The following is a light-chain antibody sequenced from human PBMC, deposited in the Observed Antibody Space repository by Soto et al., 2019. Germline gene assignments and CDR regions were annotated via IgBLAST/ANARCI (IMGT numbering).Light chain of an antibody. V-gene: IGLV2-14*01. CDR2: EVS. CDR1: SSDVGGYNY. J-gene: IGLJ1*01. CDR3: SSYTSSSTPYYV. Sequence: QSVLTQPASVSGSPGQSITFSCTGTSSDVGGYNYVSWYQQHPGKAPKLMIYEVSNRPSGVSNRFSGSKSGNTASLTISGLQAEDEADYYCSSYTSSSTPYYVFGTGTKVTVL.